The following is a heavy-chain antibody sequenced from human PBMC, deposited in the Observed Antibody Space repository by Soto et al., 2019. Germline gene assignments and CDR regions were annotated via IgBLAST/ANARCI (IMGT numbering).Heavy chain of an antibody. J-gene: IGHJ5*02. CDR2: INPSGGST. Sequence: QVQLVQSGAEVKKPGASVKVSCKASGYTFTSYYMHRVRQAPGQGLEWMGIINPSGGSTSYAQKGQGRVAMTRDTYTSTVDMELSSLRAEDPGVYYCAQVYPSDTRYGYVGNNWFDPWGQGTLVTVSS. CDR3: AQVYPSDTRYGYVGNNWFDP. V-gene: IGHV1-46*03. D-gene: IGHD5-18*01. CDR1: GYTFTSYY.